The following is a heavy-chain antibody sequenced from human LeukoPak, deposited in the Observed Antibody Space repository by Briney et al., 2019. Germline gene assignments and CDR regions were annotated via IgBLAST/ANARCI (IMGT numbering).Heavy chain of an antibody. CDR2: IYYTGST. Sequence: PSETLSLTCTVSGGSISSYYWSWIRQPPGKGLEWIGYIYYTGSTNYNPSLKSRVTISVDTSKNQFSLKLSSVTAADTAVYYCARESSPTYYDYVWGSYRYLRDYYMDVWGKGTTVTVSS. CDR1: GGSISSYY. V-gene: IGHV4-59*12. J-gene: IGHJ6*03. CDR3: ARESSPTYYDYVWGSYRYLRDYYMDV. D-gene: IGHD3-16*02.